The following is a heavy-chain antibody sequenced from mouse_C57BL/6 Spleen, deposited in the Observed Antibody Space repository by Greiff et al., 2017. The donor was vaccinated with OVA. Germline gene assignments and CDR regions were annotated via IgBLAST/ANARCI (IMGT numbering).Heavy chain of an antibody. CDR2: IHPNSGST. CDR3: AAYYSILYAMDD. Sequence: VQLQQPGAELVKPGASVKLSCKASGYTFTSYWMHWVKQRPGQGLEWIGMIHPNSGSTNYNEKFKSKATLTVYKSSSTAYMQLSSLTSEDSAVYYCAAYYSILYAMDDWGKGTSVTVAS. CDR1: GYTFTSYW. D-gene: IGHD2-5*01. V-gene: IGHV1-64*01. J-gene: IGHJ4*01.